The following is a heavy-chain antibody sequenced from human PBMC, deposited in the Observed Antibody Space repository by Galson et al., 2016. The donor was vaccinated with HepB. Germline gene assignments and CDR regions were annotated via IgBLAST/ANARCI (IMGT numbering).Heavy chain of an antibody. CDR3: ARGRWIMDV. Sequence: SLRLSCAASGFTFSTFGMHWVRQAPGKGLEWVALIYCDGSNKYYADSVKGRFTISSDNSYNTLYLQMNSLRAEDTAVYYCARGRWIMDVWGQGTTVTVSS. CDR2: IYCDGSNK. CDR1: GFTFSTFG. V-gene: IGHV3-33*01. J-gene: IGHJ6*02. D-gene: IGHD5-12*01.